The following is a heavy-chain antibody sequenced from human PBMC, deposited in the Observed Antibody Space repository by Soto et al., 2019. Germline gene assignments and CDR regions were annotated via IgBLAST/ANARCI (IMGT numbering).Heavy chain of an antibody. V-gene: IGHV2-70*11. J-gene: IGHJ6*03. CDR3: ARITGSSTHSSQYYYYYYMDV. CDR1: GFSLSTSGMC. CDR2: IDWDDDK. Sequence: SGPTLVNPTQTLTLTCTFSGFSLSTSGMCVSWFRQPPGKALEWLARIDWDDDKYYSTSLKTRLTISKDTSKNQVVLTMTNMDPVDTATYYCARITGSSTHSSQYYYYYYMDVWGKGTTVTVSS. D-gene: IGHD6-6*01.